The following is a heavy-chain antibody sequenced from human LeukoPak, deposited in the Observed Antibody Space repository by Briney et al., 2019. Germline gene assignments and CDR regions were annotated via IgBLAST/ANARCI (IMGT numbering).Heavy chain of an antibody. J-gene: IGHJ6*03. D-gene: IGHD2-2*01. CDR2: IYYSGRI. Sequence: PSETLSLTCTVSGDSITSYYWSWIRQPPGKGLEWIAYIYYSGRIKYNPSLNSRATISLDTSKNQVSLRLSAVTAADTATYYCGRCSASWYPNYMHVWGKGATVTVSS. CDR1: GDSITSYY. V-gene: IGHV4-59*01. CDR3: GRCSASWYPNYMHV.